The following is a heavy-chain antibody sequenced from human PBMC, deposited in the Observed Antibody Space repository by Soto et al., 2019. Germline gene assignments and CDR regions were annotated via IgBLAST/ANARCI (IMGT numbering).Heavy chain of an antibody. Sequence: PGGSLRLSCAASGFTFSSYEMNWVRQAPGKGLEWVSYISSSGSTIYYADSVKGRFTISRDNAKSSLYLQMNSLRAEDTAVYYCARLYYYDSSGPYWGQGTLVTVSS. CDR2: ISSSGSTI. CDR3: ARLYYYDSSGPY. V-gene: IGHV3-48*03. D-gene: IGHD3-22*01. J-gene: IGHJ4*02. CDR1: GFTFSSYE.